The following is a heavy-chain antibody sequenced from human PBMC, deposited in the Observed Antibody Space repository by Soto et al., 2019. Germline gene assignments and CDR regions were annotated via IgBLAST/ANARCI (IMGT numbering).Heavy chain of an antibody. CDR1: GFTFSSYA. CDR2: MSGAGRSS. V-gene: IGHV3-23*01. J-gene: IGHJ4*02. CDR3: AKGPIFGVENIYDY. Sequence: DVQLLESGGDLVHPGGSLRLSCAASGFTFSSYAMSWVRQAPGKGLEWVSSMSGAGRSSYDADSVKGRFTISRDNSKNTLYLQMNNLRAEDTALYYCAKGPIFGVENIYDYWGQGTLVTVSS. D-gene: IGHD3-3*01.